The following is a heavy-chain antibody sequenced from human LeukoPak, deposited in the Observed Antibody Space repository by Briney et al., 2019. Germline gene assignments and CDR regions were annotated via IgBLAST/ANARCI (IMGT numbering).Heavy chain of an antibody. CDR2: IYSGGNT. CDR1: GFPISTNY. D-gene: IGHD3-10*01. V-gene: IGHV3-53*01. Sequence: GGSLRLSCAASGFPISTNYMSWVRQAPGKGPEWVSIIYSGGNTFYAGSVKGRFTISRDSSKNTLFLQMISLRAEDTAVYYCARDHITMIRGVSYYYYGMDVWGQGTTVTVSS. J-gene: IGHJ6*02. CDR3: ARDHITMIRGVSYYYYGMDV.